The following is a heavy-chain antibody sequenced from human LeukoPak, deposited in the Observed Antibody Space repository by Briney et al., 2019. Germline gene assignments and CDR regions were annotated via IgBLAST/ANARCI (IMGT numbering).Heavy chain of an antibody. CDR2: ISSSGSTI. CDR1: GFTFSNYE. J-gene: IGHJ2*01. Sequence: GGSLRLSCAASGFTFSNYEMNWVRQAPGKGLEWVSYISSSGSTIYYADTVKGRFTISRDNAKNSLYLQMNSLSAEDTAVYYCARGYSSSWELRYFDLWGRGTLVTVSS. D-gene: IGHD6-13*01. CDR3: ARGYSSSWELRYFDL. V-gene: IGHV3-48*03.